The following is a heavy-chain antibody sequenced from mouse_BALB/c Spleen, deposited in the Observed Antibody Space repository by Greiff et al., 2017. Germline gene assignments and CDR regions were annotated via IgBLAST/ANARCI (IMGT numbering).Heavy chain of an antibody. CDR1: GFTFSSFG. V-gene: IGHV5-17*02. D-gene: IGHD1-1*02. CDR2: ISSGSSTI. J-gene: IGHJ2*01. CDR3: ARWNYSYFDY. Sequence: DVQLQESGGGLVQPGGSRKLSCAASGFTFSSFGMHWVRQAPEKGLEWVAYISSGSSTIYYADTVKGRFTISRDNPKNTLFLQMTSLRSEDTAMYYCARWNYSYFDYWGQGTTLTVSS.